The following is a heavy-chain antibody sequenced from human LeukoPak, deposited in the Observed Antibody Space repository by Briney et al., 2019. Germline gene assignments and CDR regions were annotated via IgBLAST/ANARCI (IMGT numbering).Heavy chain of an antibody. J-gene: IGHJ4*02. D-gene: IGHD5-24*01. CDR3: ARLAGDGLPLFDD. CDR2: IYSGGTT. V-gene: IGHV3-66*04. CDR1: GFTVSTSY. Sequence: GGSLRLSCAASGFTVSTSYMSWVRQAPGKGLEWVSVIYSGGTTYYADSVKGRFIISRDTSRNTLDLQMTSLRTEDTAVYYCARLAGDGLPLFDDWGQGTLVTVSS.